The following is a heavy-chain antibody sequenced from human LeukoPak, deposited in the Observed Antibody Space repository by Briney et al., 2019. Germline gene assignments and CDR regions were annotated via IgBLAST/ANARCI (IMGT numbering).Heavy chain of an antibody. D-gene: IGHD4-17*01. CDR1: GFTFSSYS. J-gene: IGHJ4*02. CDR3: AREAPPRWVGTSYGDYGQPLDY. Sequence: GGSLRLSCAASGFTFSSYSMNWVRQAPGKGLEWVSYISSSSSTIYYADSVKGRFTISRDNAKSSLYLQMNSLRAEDTAVYYCAREAPPRWVGTSYGDYGQPLDYWGQGTLVTVSS. CDR2: ISSSSSTI. V-gene: IGHV3-48*01.